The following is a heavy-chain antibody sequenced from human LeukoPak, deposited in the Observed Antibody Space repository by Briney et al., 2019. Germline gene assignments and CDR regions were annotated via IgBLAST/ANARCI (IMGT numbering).Heavy chain of an antibody. CDR1: GFTFSTYA. J-gene: IGHJ5*01. D-gene: IGHD2-8*01. CDR3: ARDGTTNRYNWFDS. V-gene: IGHV3-33*01. CDR2: IWYDGSEQ. Sequence: PGGSLRLSCAASGFTFSTYAIHWVRQAPGKGLEWVAVIWYDGSEQYYADSVKGRFTISRDNAKNSLYLQMNSLTGEDTALYYCARDGTTNRYNWFDSWGQGTLVTVSS.